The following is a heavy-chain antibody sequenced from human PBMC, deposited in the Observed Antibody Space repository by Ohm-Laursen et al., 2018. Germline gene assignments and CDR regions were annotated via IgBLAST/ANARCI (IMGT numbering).Heavy chain of an antibody. Sequence: GSLRLSCTAFGFTFSNYNMNWVRQAPGKGLEWVSSISSSSYIYYADSVKGRFTISRDNAKNSLHLQMNSLRAEDTAVYYCARGLSGNVYWGQGTLVTVSS. CDR2: ISSSSYI. J-gene: IGHJ4*02. V-gene: IGHV3-21*01. CDR3: ARGLSGNVY. CDR1: GFTFSNYN. D-gene: IGHD3-10*01.